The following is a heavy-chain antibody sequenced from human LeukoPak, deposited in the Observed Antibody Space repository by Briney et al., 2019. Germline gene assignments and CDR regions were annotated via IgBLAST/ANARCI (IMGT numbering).Heavy chain of an antibody. Sequence: GGSLRLSCAASGFTFSSYAMHWVRQAPGKGLEWVSYISSSGSTIYYADSVKGRFTISRDNTKNSLYLQMNSLRAEDTAVYYCAELGITMIGGVWGKGTTVTISS. CDR2: ISSSGSTI. CDR1: GFTFSSYA. V-gene: IGHV3-48*03. J-gene: IGHJ6*04. CDR3: AELGITMIGGV. D-gene: IGHD3-10*02.